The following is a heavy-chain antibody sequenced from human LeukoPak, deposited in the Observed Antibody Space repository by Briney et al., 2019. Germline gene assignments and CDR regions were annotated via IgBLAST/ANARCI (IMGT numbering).Heavy chain of an antibody. V-gene: IGHV3-30*04. CDR3: ATDRYTYGYYLDY. CDR1: GFTFSSYA. D-gene: IGHD5-18*01. CDR2: ISYDGGNT. J-gene: IGHJ4*02. Sequence: GGSLRLSCAASGFTFSSYAMHWVRQAPGKGLEWVAVISYDGGNTYYADSVKGRFTISRDNSKNTLYLQMNSLRAEDTAVYHRATDRYTYGYYLDYWGQGTLVTVSS.